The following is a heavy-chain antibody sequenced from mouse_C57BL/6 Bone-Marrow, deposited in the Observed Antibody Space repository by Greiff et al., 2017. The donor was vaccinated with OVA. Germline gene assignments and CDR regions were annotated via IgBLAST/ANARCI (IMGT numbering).Heavy chain of an antibody. CDR3: ARLGRRAWFAY. Sequence: EVQLVESGPELVKPGASVKISCKASGYSFTGYYMNWVKQSPEKSLEWIGEINPSTGGTTYNQKFKAKATLTVDKSSSTAYMQLKSLTSEDSAVYYCARLGRRAWFAYWGQGTLVTVSA. CDR2: INPSTGGT. D-gene: IGHD4-1*01. CDR1: GYSFTGYY. J-gene: IGHJ3*01. V-gene: IGHV1-42*01.